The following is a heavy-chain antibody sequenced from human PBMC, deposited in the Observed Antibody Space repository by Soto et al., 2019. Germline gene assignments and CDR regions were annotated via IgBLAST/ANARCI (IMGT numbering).Heavy chain of an antibody. Sequence: GGSLRLSCAASGFTFSSYWVHWVRQAPGKGLVWVSRINSDGSSTSYADSVKGRFTISRDNSKNTLCLQMNSLRAEDTAVYYCARVINPWAFDIWGQGTMVTVSS. V-gene: IGHV3-74*01. CDR2: INSDGSST. CDR3: ARVINPWAFDI. CDR1: GFTFSSYW. J-gene: IGHJ3*02.